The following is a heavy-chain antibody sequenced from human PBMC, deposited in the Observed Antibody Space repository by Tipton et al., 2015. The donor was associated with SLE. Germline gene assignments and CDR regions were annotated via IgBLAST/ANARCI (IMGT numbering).Heavy chain of an antibody. CDR3: ATYWGYRFDH. D-gene: IGHD3-16*01. CDR1: GGSINSISSY. J-gene: IGHJ4*02. V-gene: IGHV4-39*07. Sequence: TLSLTCTVSGGSINSISSYWGWIRQPPGKGLEWIASIYYRGTTYYSPSLKSRVTISVDASKNQFSLKLSSVTAADTAVYYCATYWGYRFDHWGQGALVTVSS. CDR2: IYYRGTT.